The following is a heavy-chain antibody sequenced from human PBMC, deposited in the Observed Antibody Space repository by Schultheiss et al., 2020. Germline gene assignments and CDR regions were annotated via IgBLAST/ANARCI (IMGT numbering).Heavy chain of an antibody. V-gene: IGHV3-30*18. Sequence: GGSLRLSCAASGFTFSSYGMHWVRQAPGKGLEWVAVISYDGSNKYYADSVKGRFTISRDNSKNTLYLQMNSLRAEDTAVYYCAKDARVWLELRISISHFDYWGQGTLVTVSS. CDR2: ISYDGSNK. CDR3: AKDARVWLELRISISHFDY. D-gene: IGHD1-7*01. J-gene: IGHJ4*02. CDR1: GFTFSSYG.